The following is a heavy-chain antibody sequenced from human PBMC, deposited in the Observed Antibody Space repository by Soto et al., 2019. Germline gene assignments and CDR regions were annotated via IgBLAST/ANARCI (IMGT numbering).Heavy chain of an antibody. Sequence: PGESLKISCKGSGYSFTSYWIGWVRQMPGKGLEWMGIIYPGDSDTRYSPSFQGQVTISADKSISTAYLHWSSLKASDTAMYYCARLPSYQLHVIAYDYWGQGTLVTVSS. V-gene: IGHV5-51*01. CDR3: ARLPSYQLHVIAYDY. CDR2: IYPGDSDT. J-gene: IGHJ4*02. D-gene: IGHD2-2*01. CDR1: GYSFTSYW.